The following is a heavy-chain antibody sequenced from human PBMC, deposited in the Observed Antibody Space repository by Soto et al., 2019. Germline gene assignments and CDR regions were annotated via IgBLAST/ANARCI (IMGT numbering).Heavy chain of an antibody. V-gene: IGHV1-18*01. D-gene: IGHD3-10*01. J-gene: IGHJ4*02. CDR2: ISASDGST. Sequence: PSVKVSCKASGYAFSFGFSWVRQAPGQGLEWMGWISASDGSTNSAQKFRGRISLTTDTSTNTAYLDLLSLTSDDTAVYFCATYYFGSGSYYRFDNWGQGTLVTVSS. CDR3: ATYYFGSGSYYRFDN. CDR1: GYAFSFG.